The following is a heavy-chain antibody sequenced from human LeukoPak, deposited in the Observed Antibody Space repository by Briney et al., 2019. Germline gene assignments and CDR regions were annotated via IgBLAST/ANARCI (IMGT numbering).Heavy chain of an antibody. CDR1: GYNFTAYF. J-gene: IGHJ4*02. CDR2: INPFTGDT. Sequence: ASVKVSCKASGYNFTAYFIHWVRQAPGQGLEWLGRINPFTGDTVQEFQDRVTMTRDTSISTAYMDLSRLRSDDTAIYYCARENTNAFYAPWDWGQETLVTVSS. CDR3: ARENTNAFYAPWD. D-gene: IGHD2/OR15-2a*01. V-gene: IGHV1-2*06.